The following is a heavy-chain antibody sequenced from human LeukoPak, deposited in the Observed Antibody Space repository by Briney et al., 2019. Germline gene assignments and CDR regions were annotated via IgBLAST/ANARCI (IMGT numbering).Heavy chain of an antibody. CDR1: GFTFSDYY. V-gene: IGHV3-11*01. CDR3: ARDDAYSSGNDQLDY. Sequence: GGSLRLSCAASGFTFSDYYMTWIRQAPGKGLEWLSFISSSGSTIYYADSVKGRFTISRDNAKNSLFLQMNSLRAEDTAVYYCARDDAYSSGNDQLDYWGQGTLVTVSS. J-gene: IGHJ4*02. CDR2: ISSSGSTI. D-gene: IGHD5-18*01.